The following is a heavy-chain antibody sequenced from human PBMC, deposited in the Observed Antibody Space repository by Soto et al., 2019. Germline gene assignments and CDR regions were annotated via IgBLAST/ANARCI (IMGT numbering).Heavy chain of an antibody. D-gene: IGHD6-6*01. CDR3: ARHRPCSTPFSFDY. J-gene: IGHJ4*02. Sequence: SETLSLPCTVSGGYISNYYWSWIRQPPGKELEWIGYIYYTESTNYNPSLKSRVTISVDTSKKQFSLKLSSVTAADTAVYYCARHRPCSTPFSFDYWGQGTQVTVS. CDR1: GGYISNYY. V-gene: IGHV4-59*08. CDR2: IYYTEST.